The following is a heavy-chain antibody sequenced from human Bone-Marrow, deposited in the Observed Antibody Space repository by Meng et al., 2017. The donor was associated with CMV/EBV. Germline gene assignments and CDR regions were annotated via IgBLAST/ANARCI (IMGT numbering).Heavy chain of an antibody. V-gene: IGHV3-7*01. Sequence: LSLTCAASGFTFSSYWMSWVRQAPGKGLEWVANIKQDGSEKYYVDSVKGRFTISRDNAKNSLYLQMNSLRAEDTAVYYCARGDFWRVMGDYWGQGTLVAVSS. CDR1: GFTFSSYW. J-gene: IGHJ4*02. D-gene: IGHD3-3*01. CDR2: IKQDGSEK. CDR3: ARGDFWRVMGDY.